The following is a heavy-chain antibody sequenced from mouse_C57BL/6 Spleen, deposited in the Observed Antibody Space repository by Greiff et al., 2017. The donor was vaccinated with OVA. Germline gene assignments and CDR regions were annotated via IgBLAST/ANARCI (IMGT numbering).Heavy chain of an antibody. J-gene: IGHJ4*01. D-gene: IGHD1-1*01. CDR2: INPSSGYT. Sequence: VQLQESGAELAKPGASVKLSCKASGYTFTSYWMHWVKQRPGQGLEWIGYINPSSGYTKYNQKFKDKATLTADKSSSTAYMQLSSLTYEDSAVYYCAREYYGSSYAMDYWGQGTSVTVSS. V-gene: IGHV1-7*01. CDR3: AREYYGSSYAMDY. CDR1: GYTFTSYW.